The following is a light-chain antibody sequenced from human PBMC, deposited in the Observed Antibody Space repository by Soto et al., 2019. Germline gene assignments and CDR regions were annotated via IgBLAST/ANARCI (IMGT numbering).Light chain of an antibody. CDR2: LGF. CDR1: QSLLHSNGYNY. CDR3: MQALETPLT. J-gene: IGKJ3*01. V-gene: IGKV2-28*01. Sequence: DIVMTQSPLSLPVTPGEPASMSCTSNQSLLHSNGYNYLDWYLQKPGQSPRLLIYLGFDRASGGPVRVRGSGLGTDFTLTISRVEAEDVGVYFCMQALETPLTFGPGTKVDIK.